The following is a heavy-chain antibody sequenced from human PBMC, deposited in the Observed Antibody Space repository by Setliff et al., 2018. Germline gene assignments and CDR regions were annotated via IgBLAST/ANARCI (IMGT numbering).Heavy chain of an antibody. D-gene: IGHD2-2*02. V-gene: IGHV4-39*07. Sequence: SSETLSLTCTVSGASLSSGTYYWGWIRQPPGKGLEWIGRIYYRGDTYYNPSLKSRVTISVDTSKNQFSLKLSSVTAADTAVYYCAREKPLYCSSTSCYTLYYYYYMDVWGKGTTVTVSS. CDR1: GASLSSGTYY. J-gene: IGHJ6*03. CDR2: IYYRGDT. CDR3: AREKPLYCSSTSCYTLYYYYYMDV.